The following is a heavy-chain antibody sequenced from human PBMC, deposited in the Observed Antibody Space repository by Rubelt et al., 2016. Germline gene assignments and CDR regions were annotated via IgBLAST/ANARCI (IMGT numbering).Heavy chain of an antibody. Sequence: QLQLQESGPGLVKPSETLSLTCTVSGGSIESTAYSWGWIRQPPGKGLEWIGGVYDSGSSFYNPSLKNRVIISVATSTNQCALRLRSLTAADTAVYFCTTISLTGTSARGYFGPWGQGTLVTVSS. V-gene: IGHV4-39*07. D-gene: IGHD1/OR15-1a*01. J-gene: IGHJ5*02. CDR1: GGSIESTAYS. CDR3: TTISLTGTSARGYFGP. CDR2: VYDSGSS.